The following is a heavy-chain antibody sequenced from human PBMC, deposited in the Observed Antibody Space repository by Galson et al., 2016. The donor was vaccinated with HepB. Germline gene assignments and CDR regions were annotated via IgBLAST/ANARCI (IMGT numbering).Heavy chain of an antibody. CDR2: IYPGDSDA. CDR3: ARCRLRTSLVINGENYFDP. V-gene: IGHV5-51*01. D-gene: IGHD1-7*01. J-gene: IGHJ5*02. Sequence: GESLQISCKGSGYSFLSYWIGWVRQMPGKGLEWMGVIYPGDSDARYSPSFQGHVTISADKSISTAYLQWSILTASDTAMYDCARCRLRTSLVINGENYFDPWGHGTLVIVSS. CDR1: GYSFLSYW.